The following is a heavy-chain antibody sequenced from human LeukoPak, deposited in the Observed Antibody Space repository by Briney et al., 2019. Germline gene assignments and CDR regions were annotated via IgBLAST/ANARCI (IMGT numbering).Heavy chain of an antibody. D-gene: IGHD6-19*01. CDR2: ISAGGGST. Sequence: PGGSLRLSCAASGFIFSSYPISWVRQAPGKGLEWVSTISAGGGSTYYADSVKGRFTFSTDNSKNTLYLQMNSLKAEDTAVYYCAKGLAVATSYFGCWGQGTLVTVSS. CDR3: AKGLAVATSYFGC. J-gene: IGHJ4*02. V-gene: IGHV3-23*01. CDR1: GFIFSSYP.